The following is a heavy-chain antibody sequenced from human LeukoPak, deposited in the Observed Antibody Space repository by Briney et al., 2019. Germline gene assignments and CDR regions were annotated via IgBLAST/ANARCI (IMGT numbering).Heavy chain of an antibody. V-gene: IGHV1-2*02. J-gene: IGHJ4*02. CDR3: ARDGTHCSSTSCFSCSSIPDY. CDR2: INPNSGGT. Sequence: ASVKVSCKASGYTFTGYYMHWVRQAPGQGLEWMGWINPNSGGTNYAQKFQGRVTMTRDTSISTAYMELSRLRSDDTAVYYCARDGTHCSSTSCFSCSSIPDYWGQGTLVTVSS. CDR1: GYTFTGYY. D-gene: IGHD2-2*01.